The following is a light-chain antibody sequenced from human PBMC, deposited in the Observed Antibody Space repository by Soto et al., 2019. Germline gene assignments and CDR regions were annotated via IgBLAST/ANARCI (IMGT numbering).Light chain of an antibody. Sequence: EIGLTQSPGTLSFSPGEKATLSCRARQSVSSSYLGWYQQKPGQAPRLLISGASSRATGIPDRFSGSGSGTDFTLTISRLEPEDFAVYYCQQYGSSPLTFGGGTKVDIK. CDR1: QSVSSSY. J-gene: IGKJ4*01. CDR3: QQYGSSPLT. V-gene: IGKV3-20*01. CDR2: GAS.